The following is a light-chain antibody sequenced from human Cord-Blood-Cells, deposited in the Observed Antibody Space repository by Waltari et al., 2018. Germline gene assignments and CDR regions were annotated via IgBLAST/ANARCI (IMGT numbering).Light chain of an antibody. CDR1: QSISSY. J-gene: IGKJ1*01. Sequence: DIQMTQSQSSLSASVGDRVTITCRASQSISSYLNWYQQKPGKAPKLLIYAASSLQSGVPSRFSGSGSGTDFTLTISSLQPEDFATYYCQQSYSTPPWTFGQGTKVEIE. CDR2: AAS. CDR3: QQSYSTPPWT. V-gene: IGKV1-39*01.